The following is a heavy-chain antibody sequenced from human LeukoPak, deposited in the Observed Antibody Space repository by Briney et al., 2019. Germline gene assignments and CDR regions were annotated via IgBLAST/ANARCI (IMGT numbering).Heavy chain of an antibody. J-gene: IGHJ4*02. Sequence: QPGRSLRLSCAASGFTFSSYAMSWVRQAPGKGLEWVSAISGSGGSTYYADSVKGRFTISRDNSKNTLYLQMNSLRAEDTAVYYCAKYKDRFGELSNWGQGTLVTVSS. CDR3: AKYKDRFGELSN. D-gene: IGHD3-10*01. V-gene: IGHV3-23*01. CDR2: ISGSGGST. CDR1: GFTFSSYA.